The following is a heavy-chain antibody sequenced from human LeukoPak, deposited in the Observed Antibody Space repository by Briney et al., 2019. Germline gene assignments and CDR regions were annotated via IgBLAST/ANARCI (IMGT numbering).Heavy chain of an antibody. J-gene: IGHJ1*01. V-gene: IGHV3-64*01. Sequence: GGSLRLSCAASGFTFSSYAMHWVRQAPGKGLEYVSAISSNGGSTYYANSVKGRFTISRDNSKNTLYLQMGSLRAEDMAVYYCARGPTVTTFKHWGQGTLVTVSS. D-gene: IGHD4-17*01. CDR2: ISSNGGST. CDR1: GFTFSSYA. CDR3: ARGPTVTTFKH.